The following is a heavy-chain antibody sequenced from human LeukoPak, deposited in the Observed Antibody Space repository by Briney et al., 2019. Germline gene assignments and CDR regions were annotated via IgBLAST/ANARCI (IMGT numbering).Heavy chain of an antibody. CDR2: ISYDERNK. CDR1: GFTFSSYG. Sequence: GRSLRLSCAVSGFTFSSYGMHWVRQAPGKGLEWVAFISYDERNKYYTDSLKGRFTISRDNSKNTLYLQMNSLRAEDTAVYYCARHKSRGGDYWGQGTLVTVSS. CDR3: ARHKSRGGDY. D-gene: IGHD5-24*01. J-gene: IGHJ4*02. V-gene: IGHV3-30*03.